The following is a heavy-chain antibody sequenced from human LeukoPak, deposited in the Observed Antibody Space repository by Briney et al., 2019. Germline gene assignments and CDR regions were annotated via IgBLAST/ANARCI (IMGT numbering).Heavy chain of an antibody. V-gene: IGHV4-39*01. CDR2: IYYSGST. CDR3: ASPVYGDYSFDY. J-gene: IGHJ4*02. Sequence: SETLSLTCTVSGGSISSSSYYWGWIRQPPGKGLEWIGSIYYSGSTYYNPSLKSRVTISVDTSKNQFSLKLSSVTAADTAVYYCASPVYGDYSFDYWGQRTLVTVSS. CDR1: GGSISSSSYY. D-gene: IGHD4-17*01.